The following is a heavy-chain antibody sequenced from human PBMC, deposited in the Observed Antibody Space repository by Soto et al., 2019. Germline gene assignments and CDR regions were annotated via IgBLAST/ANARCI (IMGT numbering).Heavy chain of an antibody. V-gene: IGHV3-23*01. CDR2: ISVSGDRT. CDR3: VNDGDRLSSPTPLAS. Sequence: GGERRVWKGGSGGTLRPEAMCGVRQAPGKGLQWVSSISVSGDRTFYADSVKGRFTISRDNRRNTVHLQMNSLRAEDTAVYYCVNDGDRLSSPTPLASWGQGT. D-gene: IGHD2-2*01. CDR1: GGTLRPEA. J-gene: IGHJ5*01.